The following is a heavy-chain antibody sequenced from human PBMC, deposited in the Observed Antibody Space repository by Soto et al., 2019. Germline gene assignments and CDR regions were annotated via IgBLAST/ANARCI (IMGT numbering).Heavy chain of an antibody. J-gene: IGHJ4*02. CDR1: GFTFSSYG. CDR2: IWYDGSNK. D-gene: IGHD4-4*01. Sequence: ESGGGVVQPGRSLRLSCAASGFTFSSYGMHWVRQAPGKGLEWVAVIWYDGSNKYYADSVKGRFTISRDNSKNTLYLQMNSLRAEDTAVYYCATTTVDGYYFDYWGQGTLVTVSS. V-gene: IGHV3-33*01. CDR3: ATTTVDGYYFDY.